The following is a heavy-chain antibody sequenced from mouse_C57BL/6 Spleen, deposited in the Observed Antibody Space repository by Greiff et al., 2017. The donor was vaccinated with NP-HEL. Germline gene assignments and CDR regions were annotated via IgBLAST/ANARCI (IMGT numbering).Heavy chain of an antibody. Sequence: VQLQQSGAELVKPGASVKLSCKASGYTFTSYWMHWVKQRPGRGLEWIGRIDPNSGGTKYNEKFKSKATLTVDKPSSTAYMQLSSLTSEDSAVYYCAIDTTVVAPYFDYWGQGTTLTVSS. J-gene: IGHJ2*01. D-gene: IGHD1-1*01. CDR2: IDPNSGGT. CDR1: GYTFTSYW. CDR3: AIDTTVVAPYFDY. V-gene: IGHV1-72*01.